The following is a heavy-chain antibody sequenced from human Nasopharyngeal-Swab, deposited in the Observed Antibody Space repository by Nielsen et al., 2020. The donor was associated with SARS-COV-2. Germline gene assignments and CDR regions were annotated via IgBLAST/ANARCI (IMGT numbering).Heavy chain of an antibody. CDR3: ARDYGGNLGD. Sequence: LKISCAASGFTFSSYAMHWVRQAPGKGLEWVAVISYDGSNKYYADSVKGRFTISRDNSKNTLYLQMNSLRAEDTAVYYCARDYGGNLGDWGQGTLVTVSS. V-gene: IGHV3-30*04. D-gene: IGHD4-23*01. J-gene: IGHJ4*02. CDR2: ISYDGSNK. CDR1: GFTFSSYA.